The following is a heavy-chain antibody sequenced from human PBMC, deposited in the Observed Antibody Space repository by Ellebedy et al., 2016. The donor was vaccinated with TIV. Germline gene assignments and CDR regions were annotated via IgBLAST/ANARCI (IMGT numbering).Heavy chain of an antibody. CDR2: IYRGGDI. J-gene: IGHJ3*02. CDR1: GFSVSSNY. Sequence: GGSLRLSXAVSGFSVSSNYMNWVRQAPGKGLDWVSIIYRGGDIDYADSVKGRFTTSRDNSKNTLHLQMDSLRVEDTAVYYCAKEEGFYGSGRGAFNIWGQGTTVTVSS. CDR3: AKEEGFYGSGRGAFNI. V-gene: IGHV3-53*01. D-gene: IGHD3-10*01.